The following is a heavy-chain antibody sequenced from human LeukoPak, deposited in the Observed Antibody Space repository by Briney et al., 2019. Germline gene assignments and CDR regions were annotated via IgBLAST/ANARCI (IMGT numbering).Heavy chain of an antibody. CDR3: ASLSIAARPGDY. J-gene: IGHJ4*02. CDR2: IIPIFGTA. D-gene: IGHD6-6*01. Sequence: SVKVSCKASGGTFSSYAISWVRQAPGQGLEWMGGIIPIFGTANYAQKFQGRATITTDESTSTAYMELSSLRSEDTAVYYCASLSIAARPGDYWGQGTLVTVSS. V-gene: IGHV1-69*05. CDR1: GGTFSSYA.